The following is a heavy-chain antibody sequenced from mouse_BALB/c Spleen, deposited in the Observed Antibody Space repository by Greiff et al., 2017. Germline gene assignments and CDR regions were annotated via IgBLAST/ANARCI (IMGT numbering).Heavy chain of an antibody. CDR2: ISNGGGST. V-gene: IGHV5-12-2*01. D-gene: IGHD2-4*01. J-gene: IGHJ4*01. CDR3: ARGGITTVYYAMDY. CDR1: GFTFSSYT. Sequence: EVKLVESGGGLVQPGGSLKLSCAASGFTFSSYTMSWVRQTPEKRLEWVAYISNGGGSTYYPDTVKGRFTISRDNAKNTLYLQMSSLKSEDTAMYYCARGGITTVYYAMDYWGQGTSVTVSS.